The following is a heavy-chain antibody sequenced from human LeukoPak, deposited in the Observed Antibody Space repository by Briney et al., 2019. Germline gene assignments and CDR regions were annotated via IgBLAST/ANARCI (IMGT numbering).Heavy chain of an antibody. CDR2: IWYDGSNK. CDR3: ARPRGSSGPPNY. J-gene: IGHJ4*02. CDR1: GFTFSSYG. D-gene: IGHD6-19*01. V-gene: IGHV3-33*01. Sequence: GGSLRLSCAASGFTFSSYGMHWVRQAPGKGLEGVAVIWYDGSNKYYADSVKGRFTTSRDNSKNTLYLQMNSLRAEDTAVYYCARPRGSSGPPNYWGQGTLVTVSS.